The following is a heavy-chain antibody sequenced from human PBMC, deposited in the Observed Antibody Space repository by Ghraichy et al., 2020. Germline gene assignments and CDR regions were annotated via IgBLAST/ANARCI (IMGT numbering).Heavy chain of an antibody. V-gene: IGHV4-59*01. J-gene: IGHJ4*02. D-gene: IGHD3-10*01. Sequence: SETLSLTCTVSGGSISSYYWSWIRQPPGKGLEWIGNIYYSGSTNYNPSLKSRVTISVDASNNQFSLKLSSVTAADTAVYYCARVVQHGWGAFDYWGQGALVTVSS. CDR3: ARVVQHGWGAFDY. CDR2: IYYSGST. CDR1: GGSISSYY.